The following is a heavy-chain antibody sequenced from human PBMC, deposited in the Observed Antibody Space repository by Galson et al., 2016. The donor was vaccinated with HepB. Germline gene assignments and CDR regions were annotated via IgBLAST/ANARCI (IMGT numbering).Heavy chain of an antibody. V-gene: IGHV3-23*01. Sequence: SLRLSCAASGFTFSTYAMSRVRQAPGKGLEWVSLISGSGSSTFYADSVKGRFTISRDNSKNTLYLQMNSLRAEDTAVYYCAKRYCSGGSCYHVDHWGQGTLVTVSS. CDR1: GFTFSTYA. CDR2: ISGSGSST. CDR3: AKRYCSGGSCYHVDH. D-gene: IGHD2-15*01. J-gene: IGHJ5*02.